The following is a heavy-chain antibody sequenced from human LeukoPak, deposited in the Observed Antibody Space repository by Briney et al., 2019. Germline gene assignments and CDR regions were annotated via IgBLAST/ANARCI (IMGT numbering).Heavy chain of an antibody. J-gene: IGHJ6*03. CDR1: GYTFTSYY. Sequence: ASVKVSCKASGYTFTSYYIHWVRQAPGQGLEWMGIINPSGGITRYAQKLQGRVTMTTDTSTSTAYMELRSLRSDDTAVYYCARKIAAAGALYYMDVWGKGTTVTVSS. D-gene: IGHD6-13*01. CDR3: ARKIAAAGALYYMDV. CDR2: INPSGGIT. V-gene: IGHV1-46*01.